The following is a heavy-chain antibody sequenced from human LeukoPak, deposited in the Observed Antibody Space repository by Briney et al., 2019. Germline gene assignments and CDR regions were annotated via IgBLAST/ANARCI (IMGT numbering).Heavy chain of an antibody. Sequence: PGGSLRLSCAASGFTVSSNYMSWVRQAPGKGLEWVSVIYSGDSAYYADSVKDRFTISRDNSRNTLYLQMNSLRAEDTAVYYCARDYSDSSGYYRFDYWGQGTLVTVSS. CDR1: GFTVSSNY. D-gene: IGHD3-22*01. V-gene: IGHV3-53*01. CDR3: ARDYSDSSGYYRFDY. CDR2: IYSGDSA. J-gene: IGHJ4*02.